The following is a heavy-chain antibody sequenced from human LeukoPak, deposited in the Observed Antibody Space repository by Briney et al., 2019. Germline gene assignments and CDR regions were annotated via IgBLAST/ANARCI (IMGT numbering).Heavy chain of an antibody. CDR1: GYSFTSYW. CDR3: ARLSSTSCYCHDV. Sequence: GESLKISCKGSGYSFTSYWIGWVRQMPGKGLEWMGIIYPGDSDTRYSPSFQGQVTISADKSISTAYLQWSSLKASDTAMHYCARLSSTSCYCHDVWGKGTTVTVSS. D-gene: IGHD2-2*01. V-gene: IGHV5-51*01. CDR2: IYPGDSDT. J-gene: IGHJ6*04.